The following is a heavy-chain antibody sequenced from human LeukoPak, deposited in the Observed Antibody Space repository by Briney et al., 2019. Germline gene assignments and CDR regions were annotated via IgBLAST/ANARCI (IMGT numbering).Heavy chain of an antibody. CDR1: GGSFSGYY. CDR3: ARVRGVITIFGVVIKRDAFDI. V-gene: IGHV4-34*01. CDR2: INHSGST. D-gene: IGHD3-3*01. Sequence: SETLSLTCAVYGGSFSGYYWSWIRQPPGKGLEWIGEINHSGSTNYNPSLKSRVTISVDTPKNQFSLKLSSVTAADTAVYYCARVRGVITIFGVVIKRDAFDIWGQGTMVTVSS. J-gene: IGHJ3*02.